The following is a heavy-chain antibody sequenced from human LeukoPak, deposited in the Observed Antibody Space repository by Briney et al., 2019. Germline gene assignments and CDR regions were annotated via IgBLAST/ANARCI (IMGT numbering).Heavy chain of an antibody. V-gene: IGHV3-30*02. CDR3: AKVAGDFRVGATLDY. Sequence: GGSLRLSCAASGFTFSSYGMHWVRQAPGKGLEWVAFIRYDGSNKYYADSVKGRFTISRDNSKNTLYLQMNSLRAEDTAVYYCAKVAGDFRVGATLDYWGQGTLVTVSS. D-gene: IGHD1-26*01. CDR2: IRYDGSNK. CDR1: GFTFSSYG. J-gene: IGHJ4*02.